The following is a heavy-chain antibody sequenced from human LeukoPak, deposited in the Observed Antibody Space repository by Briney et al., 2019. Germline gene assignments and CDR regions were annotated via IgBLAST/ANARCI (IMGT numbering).Heavy chain of an antibody. CDR3: ARDLSYTTTSGIAAAGPVGV. J-gene: IGHJ6*04. D-gene: IGHD6-13*01. V-gene: IGHV3-48*04. CDR2: ISSSGSTI. Sequence: GGSLRLSCAASGFTFSSYWMSWVRQAPGKGLECVSYISSSGSTIYYADSVKGRFTISSDNAKNSLYLQMNSLRAEDTAVYYCARDLSYTTTSGIAAAGPVGVWGKGTTVTVSS. CDR1: GFTFSSYW.